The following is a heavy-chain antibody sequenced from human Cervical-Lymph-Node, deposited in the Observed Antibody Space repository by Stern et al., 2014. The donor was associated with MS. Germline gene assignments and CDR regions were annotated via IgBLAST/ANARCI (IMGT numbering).Heavy chain of an antibody. J-gene: IGHJ6*02. CDR3: ARQSAIFGLGQYNGMDV. CDR2: IYPGDSET. Sequence: EVQLVESGAEVKKPGESLKISCTGSGYSFTTYWIGWVRQMPGEGLEWMGIIYPGDSETRYSPSFQSQVHIPAGHSTTTAYLQWSSLKASDTAMYFCARQSAIFGLGQYNGMDVWGQGTTVTVSS. D-gene: IGHD3/OR15-3a*01. V-gene: IGHV5-51*01. CDR1: GYSFTTYW.